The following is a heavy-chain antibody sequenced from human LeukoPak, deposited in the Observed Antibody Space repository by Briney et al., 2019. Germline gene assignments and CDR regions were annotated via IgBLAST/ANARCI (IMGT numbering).Heavy chain of an antibody. CDR1: GFTFSSYW. CDR3: AKDSYYDSSGYNDY. Sequence: PGGSLRLSCAASGFTFSSYWMSWVRQAPGKGLEWVANIKQDGSEKYYVDSVKGRFTISRDNAKNSLYLQMNSLRAEDTAVYYCAKDSYYDSSGYNDYWGQGTLVTVSS. D-gene: IGHD3-22*01. V-gene: IGHV3-7*01. CDR2: IKQDGSEK. J-gene: IGHJ4*02.